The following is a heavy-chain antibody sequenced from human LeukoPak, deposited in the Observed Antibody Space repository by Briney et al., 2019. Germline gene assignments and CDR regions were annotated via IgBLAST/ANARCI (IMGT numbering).Heavy chain of an antibody. Sequence: PSETLSLTCTVSGGSITSGSYYWGWIRQPPGKGLEWIGSIYYSGSTYYNPSLKSRVTISVDTSKKLFSLRLSSVTAADTAVYYCARVSCSGGACPFGSWFDPWGQGTLVTVPS. CDR3: ARVSCSGGACPFGSWFDP. V-gene: IGHV4-39*02. J-gene: IGHJ5*02. D-gene: IGHD2-15*01. CDR1: GGSITSGSYY. CDR2: IYYSGST.